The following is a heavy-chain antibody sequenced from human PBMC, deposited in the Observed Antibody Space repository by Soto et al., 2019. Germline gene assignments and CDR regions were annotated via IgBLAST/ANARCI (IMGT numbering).Heavy chain of an antibody. CDR3: ARGWTTVTFSAFDI. Sequence: QVQLQQWGAGLLKPSETLSLTCAVYGGSFSGYYWSWIRQPPGKGLVWIGEINHSGSTNYNPSRKSRVTISVDTAKEQFSLKLSSLTAADTAVYYCARGWTTVTFSAFDIWGQGTMVTVSS. CDR1: GGSFSGYY. CDR2: INHSGST. V-gene: IGHV4-34*01. J-gene: IGHJ3*02. D-gene: IGHD4-17*01.